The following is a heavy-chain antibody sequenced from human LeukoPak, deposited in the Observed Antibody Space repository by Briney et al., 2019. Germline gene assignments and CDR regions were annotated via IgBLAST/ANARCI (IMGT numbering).Heavy chain of an antibody. CDR2: IKEDGSAK. J-gene: IGHJ4*02. CDR1: GFTFNGYW. Sequence: GGSLRLSCAASGFTFNGYWMSWVRQAPGQGREWVANIKEDGSAKYYVDSVKGRFIISRDNTKNSLYLQMNSLRIEDTAVYYCVPHLSSGGYSVFHNWGQGTGVTVSS. V-gene: IGHV3-7*01. CDR3: VPHLSSGGYSVFHN. D-gene: IGHD1-26*01.